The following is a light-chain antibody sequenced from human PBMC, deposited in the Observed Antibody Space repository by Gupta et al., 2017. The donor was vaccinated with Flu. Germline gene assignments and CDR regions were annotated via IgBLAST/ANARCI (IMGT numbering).Light chain of an antibody. J-gene: IGKJ4*01. CDR3: QNYNRAPLT. Sequence: IQTTQSPSSLSASVGDSVTITCRASQGISNSLAWYQQKPGKVPQLLIHAASTLQSGVPSRFSGSGSGIDFTTTISSVQAEDVATYYCQNYNRAPLTFGRGTRVE. V-gene: IGKV1-27*01. CDR1: QGISNS. CDR2: AAS.